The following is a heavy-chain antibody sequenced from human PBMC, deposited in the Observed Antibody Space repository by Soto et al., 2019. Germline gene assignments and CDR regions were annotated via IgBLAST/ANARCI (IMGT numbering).Heavy chain of an antibody. CDR3: ARIITAAGGRRYFDL. D-gene: IGHD6-13*01. Sequence: QVPLVESGGGLVKPGGSLRLSCAASGFTFSDYYMSWIRQAPGKGLEWVSYINSSSSYTNYADSVKGRFTISRDNAKNSLYLQMNSLRAEDTAVYYCARIITAAGGRRYFDLWGRGTLGTVSS. V-gene: IGHV3-11*05. J-gene: IGHJ2*01. CDR1: GFTFSDYY. CDR2: INSSSSYT.